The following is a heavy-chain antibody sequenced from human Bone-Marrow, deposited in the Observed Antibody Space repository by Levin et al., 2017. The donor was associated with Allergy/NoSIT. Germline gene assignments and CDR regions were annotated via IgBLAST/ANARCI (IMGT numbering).Heavy chain of an antibody. Sequence: NPSETLSLTCTVSGGSISSSSYHWGWIRQPPGKGLEWIGNIYDSGSTHYNPSLKSRVTISVDTSKNQFSLKLSSVTAADTAVYYCVRKVPLPGRTFDYWGLGTLVTVSS. CDR2: IYDSGST. D-gene: IGHD2-15*01. V-gene: IGHV4-39*01. CDR1: GGSISSSSYH. CDR3: VRKVPLPGRTFDY. J-gene: IGHJ4*02.